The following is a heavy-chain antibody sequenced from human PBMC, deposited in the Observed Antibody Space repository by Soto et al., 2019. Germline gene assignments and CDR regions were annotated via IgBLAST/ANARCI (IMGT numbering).Heavy chain of an antibody. J-gene: IGHJ6*02. CDR3: VKGRGSYFVYFGLDV. Sequence: GGSLRLSXVASGFTFDDYAMHWVRQTPGKGLEWVSSIDWNGGSTAYADSVKGRFTISRDNARNSLYLQMNSLRPEDTALYYCVKGRGSYFVYFGLDVWGQGTTVTVSS. CDR2: IDWNGGST. V-gene: IGHV3-9*01. D-gene: IGHD1-26*01. CDR1: GFTFDDYA.